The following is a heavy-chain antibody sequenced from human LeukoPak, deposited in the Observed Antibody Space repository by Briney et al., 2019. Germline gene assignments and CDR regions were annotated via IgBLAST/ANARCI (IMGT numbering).Heavy chain of an antibody. D-gene: IGHD3-3*01. CDR1: GGTFISYA. Sequence: SVKVSCKASGGTFISYAISWVRQAPGQGLEWMGGIIPIFGTANYAQKFQGRVTITADESTSTAYMELSSLRSEDTAVYYCVNNPGYDFWSGPFDYWGQGTLVTVSS. CDR3: VNNPGYDFWSGPFDY. J-gene: IGHJ4*02. V-gene: IGHV1-69*13. CDR2: IIPIFGTA.